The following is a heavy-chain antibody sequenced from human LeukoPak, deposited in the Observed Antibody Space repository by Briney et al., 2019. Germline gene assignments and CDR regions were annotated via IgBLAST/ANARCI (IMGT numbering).Heavy chain of an antibody. Sequence: SETLSLTCTVSGGSISSYYWSWIRQPPGKGLEWIGYIYYSGSTNYIPSLKSRVTISVDTSKNQFSLKLSSVTAADTAVYYCATREAVLGYFDYWGQGTLVTVSS. D-gene: IGHD1-26*01. CDR2: IYYSGST. CDR1: GGSISSYY. V-gene: IGHV4-59*01. CDR3: ATREAVLGYFDY. J-gene: IGHJ4*02.